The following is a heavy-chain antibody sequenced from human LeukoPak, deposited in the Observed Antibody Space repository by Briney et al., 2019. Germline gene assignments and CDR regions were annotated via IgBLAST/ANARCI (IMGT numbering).Heavy chain of an antibody. CDR3: ARGRRRSPYYFDY. Sequence: SETLSLTCAVSGGSISSSNWWSWVRPPPGKGLEWIGEIYHSGSTNYNPSLTSRVTISVDKSKNQFSLKLSSVTAADTAVYYCARGRRRSPYYFDYWGQGALVTVSS. CDR2: IYHSGST. CDR1: GGSISSSNW. J-gene: IGHJ4*02. D-gene: IGHD5-12*01. V-gene: IGHV4-4*02.